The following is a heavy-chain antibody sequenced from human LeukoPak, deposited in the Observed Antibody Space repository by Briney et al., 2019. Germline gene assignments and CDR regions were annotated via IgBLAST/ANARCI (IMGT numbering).Heavy chain of an antibody. J-gene: IGHJ6*04. CDR1: GGSFSGYY. Sequence: SETLSLTCAVYGGSFSGYYWSWIRQPPGKGLEWIGEINHSGSTNYNPSLKSRVTISVDTSKNQFSLKLSSVTAADTAVYYCARGEVMHVWGKGTTVTVSS. CDR3: ARGEVMHV. V-gene: IGHV4-34*01. CDR2: INHSGST.